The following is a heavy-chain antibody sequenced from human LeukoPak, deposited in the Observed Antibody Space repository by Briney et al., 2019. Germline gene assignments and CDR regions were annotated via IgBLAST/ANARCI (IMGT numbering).Heavy chain of an antibody. D-gene: IGHD3-3*01. CDR3: ARGEPVTIFGEGYFDY. CDR2: IYYSGST. J-gene: IGHJ4*02. V-gene: IGHV4-30-4*08. Sequence: SETLSLTCTVSDGSISSGDYYWSWIRQPPGKGLEWIGYIYYSGSTYYNPSLKSRVTISVDTSKNQFSLKLSSVTAADTAVYYCARGEPVTIFGEGYFDYWGQGTLVTVSS. CDR1: DGSISSGDYY.